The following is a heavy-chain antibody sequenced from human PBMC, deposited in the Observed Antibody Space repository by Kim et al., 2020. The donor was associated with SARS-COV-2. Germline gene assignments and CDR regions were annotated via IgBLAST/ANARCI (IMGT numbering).Heavy chain of an antibody. J-gene: IGHJ3*02. CDR2: INPNSGGT. D-gene: IGHD1-26*01. CDR3: ARARRIVGATTYWFDI. CDR1: GYTFTGYY. Sequence: ASVKVSCKASGYTFTGYYMHWVRQAPGQGLEWMGWINPNSGGTNYAQKFQGWVTMTRDTSISTAYMELSRLRSDDTAVYYCARARRIVGATTYWFDIWGQGTMVTVSS. V-gene: IGHV1-2*04.